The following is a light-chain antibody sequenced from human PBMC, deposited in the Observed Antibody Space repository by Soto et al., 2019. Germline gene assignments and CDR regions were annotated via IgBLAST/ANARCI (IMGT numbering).Light chain of an antibody. CDR1: QSVSSY. CDR2: DAS. J-gene: IGKJ5*01. V-gene: IGKV3-11*01. CDR3: QQHTNWPPSIT. Sequence: EIVLTQSPAILSLSPGERATFYCRASQSVSSYLAWFQQKPGQAPRLLIYDASHRATGIAARFSGSGSRTEFTLTISILEPEDFGVYYCQQHTNWPPSITFGQGTRLEIK.